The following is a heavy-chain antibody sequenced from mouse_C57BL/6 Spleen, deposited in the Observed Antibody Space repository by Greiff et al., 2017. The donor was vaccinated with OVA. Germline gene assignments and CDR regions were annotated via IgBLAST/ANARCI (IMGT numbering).Heavy chain of an antibody. Sequence: VQLQQPGAELVKPGASVKLSCKASGYTFTSYWMQWVKQRPGQGLEWIGEIDPSDSYTNYNQKFKGKATLTVDTFSSTAYMQLSSLTSEDSAVYYCARKDYYGSSLYAMDYWGQGTSVTVSS. CDR2: IDPSDSYT. V-gene: IGHV1-50*01. CDR3: ARKDYYGSSLYAMDY. J-gene: IGHJ4*01. CDR1: GYTFTSYW. D-gene: IGHD1-1*01.